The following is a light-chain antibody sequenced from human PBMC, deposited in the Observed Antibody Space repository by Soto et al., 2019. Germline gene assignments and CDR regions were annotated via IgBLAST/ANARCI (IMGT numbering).Light chain of an antibody. CDR1: QSLAYSDGNTY. J-gene: IGKJ2*01. Sequence: DVVMTQSPLSLPVTLGQPASISCRSSQSLAYSDGNTYLNWFQQRPGQSPRRLIYKVSNRDSGVPDIFSGSGTGTDFTLKISRVKAEDVGVYYCMQGTHLPPYTFGQGTNLEIK. CDR3: MQGTHLPPYT. V-gene: IGKV2-30*01. CDR2: KVS.